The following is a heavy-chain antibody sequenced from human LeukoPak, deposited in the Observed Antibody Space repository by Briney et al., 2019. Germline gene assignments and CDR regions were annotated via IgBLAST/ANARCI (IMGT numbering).Heavy chain of an antibody. CDR1: GFTFSSYE. CDR3: AKALFTPGYYDSSGYYYGVFYYFDY. J-gene: IGHJ4*02. Sequence: GGSLRLSCAASGFTFSSYEMNWVRQAPGKGLEWVSYISSSGSTIYYADSVKGRFTISRDNAKNSLYLQMNSLRAEDTAVYYCAKALFTPGYYDSSGYYYGVFYYFDYWGQGTLVTVSS. CDR2: ISSSGSTI. D-gene: IGHD3-22*01. V-gene: IGHV3-48*03.